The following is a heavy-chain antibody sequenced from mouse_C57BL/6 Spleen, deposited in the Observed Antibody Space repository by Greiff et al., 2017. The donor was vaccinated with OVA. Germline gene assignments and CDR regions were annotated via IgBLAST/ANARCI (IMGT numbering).Heavy chain of an antibody. CDR3: ARSDLLNQDYAMDY. V-gene: IGHV1-66*01. CDR2: IYPGSGNT. J-gene: IGHJ4*01. CDR1: GYSFTSYY. D-gene: IGHD2-1*01. Sequence: QVQLQQSGPELVKPGASVKISCKASGYSFTSYYIHWVKQRPGQGLEWIGWIYPGSGNTKYNEKFKGKATLTADTSSSTAYMQLSSLTSEDSAVYYCARSDLLNQDYAMDYWGQGTSVTVSS.